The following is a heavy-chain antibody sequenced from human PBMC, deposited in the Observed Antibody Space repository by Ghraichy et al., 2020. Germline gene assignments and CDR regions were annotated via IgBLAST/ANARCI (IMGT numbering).Heavy chain of an antibody. V-gene: IGHV3-48*02. CDR3: ARTGYSGYDY. Sequence: GVLNISCAASGFTFSSYSMNWVRQAPGKGLEWVSYISSSSGTIYYADSVKGRLTISRDNAKNSLYLQMNSLRDEDTAVYYCARTGYSGYDYWGQGTLVTVSS. D-gene: IGHD5-12*01. CDR1: GFTFSSYS. J-gene: IGHJ4*02. CDR2: ISSSSGTI.